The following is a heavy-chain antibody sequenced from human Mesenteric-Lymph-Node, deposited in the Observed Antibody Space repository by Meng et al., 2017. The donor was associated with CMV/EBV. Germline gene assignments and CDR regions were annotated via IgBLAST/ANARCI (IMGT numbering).Heavy chain of an antibody. CDR1: GGSISSGGYY. CDR3: ARVGGRGDKGIEKITMVRGKGYYYYGMDV. J-gene: IGHJ6*02. Sequence: SETLSLTCTVSGGSISSGGYYWSWIRQHPGKGLEWIGYIYYSGSTYYNPSLKSRVTISVDTSKNQFSLKLSSVTAADTAVYYCARVGGRGDKGIEKITMVRGKGYYYYGMDVWGQGTTVTVSS. D-gene: IGHD3-10*01. V-gene: IGHV4-31*03. CDR2: IYYSGST.